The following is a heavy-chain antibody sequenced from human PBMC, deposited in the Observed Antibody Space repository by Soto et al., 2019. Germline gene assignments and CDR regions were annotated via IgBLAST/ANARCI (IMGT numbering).Heavy chain of an antibody. CDR3: ARKSQDLTSNSDY. Sequence: GGSLRRSCAASGFTLSRYSMSWVRQAPGKGLEWVSSISSTTNYIYYADSMKGRLNVSRDNAKKSVYLDTNSLSAEDTAVYYCARKSQDLTSNSDYWGPGPRLNVSS. J-gene: IGHJ4*02. CDR2: ISSTTNYI. CDR1: GFTLSRYS. V-gene: IGHV3-21*01.